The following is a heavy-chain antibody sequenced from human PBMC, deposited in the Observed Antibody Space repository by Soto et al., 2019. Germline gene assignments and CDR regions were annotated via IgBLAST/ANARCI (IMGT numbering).Heavy chain of an antibody. J-gene: IGHJ6*03. Sequence: PGGSLRLSCAASGFTFSSYSMNWVRQAPGKGLEWVSSISSSSSYVYYADSVKGRFTISRDNAKNSLYLQMNSLRAEDTAVYYCARNLGDIVATIREDYYYYYMDVWGKGTTVTVPS. CDR3: ARNLGDIVATIREDYYYYYMDV. CDR1: GFTFSSYS. CDR2: ISSSSSYV. V-gene: IGHV3-21*01. D-gene: IGHD5-12*01.